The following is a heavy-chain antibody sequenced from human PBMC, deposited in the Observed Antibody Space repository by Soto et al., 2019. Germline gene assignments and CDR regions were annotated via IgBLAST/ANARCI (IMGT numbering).Heavy chain of an antibody. CDR3: ASPHSSSWSDYYYYGMDV. CDR2: IYYSGST. D-gene: IGHD6-13*01. V-gene: IGHV4-39*01. J-gene: IGHJ6*02. Sequence: SEILSLTCTVSGGSIGSSSYYWGWIRQPPGKGLEWIGSIYYSGSTYYNPPLKSRVTISVDTSKNQFSLKLSSVTAADTAVYYCASPHSSSWSDYYYYGMDVWGQGTTVPVSS. CDR1: GGSIGSSSYY.